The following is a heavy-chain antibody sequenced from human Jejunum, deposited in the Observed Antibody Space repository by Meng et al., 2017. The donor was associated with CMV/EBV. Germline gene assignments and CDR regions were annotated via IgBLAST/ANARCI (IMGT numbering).Heavy chain of an antibody. CDR3: ARDCCSYRSWFDP. D-gene: IGHD2-2*01. V-gene: IGHV4-39*07. Sequence: LQLQGSGPGLVKPSETLSLTCTVSGDSITSNTFYWGWIRQPPGKGLEWIGSIYSSGSTYYNPSLKSRVTISIDTSKNQFSLKLTSVTAADTAVYYCARDCCSYRSWFDPWGQGTLVTVSS. CDR1: GDSITSNTFY. J-gene: IGHJ5*02. CDR2: IYSSGST.